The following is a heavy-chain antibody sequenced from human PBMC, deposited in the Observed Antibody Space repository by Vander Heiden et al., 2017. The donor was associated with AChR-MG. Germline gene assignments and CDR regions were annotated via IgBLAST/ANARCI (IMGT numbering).Heavy chain of an antibody. D-gene: IGHD4-17*01. CDR2: SSDDGSSK. CDR1: GFAFRRFA. J-gene: IGHJ4*02. CDR3: ARDRLTATTSFDY. V-gene: IGHV3-30-3*01. Sequence: QVQLVESGGGVVQPGKSLRLACITSGFAFRRFAVHWVRQAPGKGLEWVAVSSDDGSSKYYADSVKGRCTISRDNSKKAVDLQRNSLRAEDSAVYYCARDRLTATTSFDYWGQGTLVTVSS.